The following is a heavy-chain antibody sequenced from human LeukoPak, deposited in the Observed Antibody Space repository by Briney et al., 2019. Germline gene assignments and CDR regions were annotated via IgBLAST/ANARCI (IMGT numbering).Heavy chain of an antibody. CDR1: GFTFSSYA. Sequence: GGSLRLSCVASGFTFSSYAMSWVRQAPGKGLEWVSGISGSGGSAYYADSVKGRFSISRDNSKNTLYLQMNSLRADDTAVYYCATSGGYYQFDYWGQGTLVTVSS. J-gene: IGHJ4*02. CDR3: ATSGGYYQFDY. V-gene: IGHV3-23*01. CDR2: ISGSGGSA. D-gene: IGHD1-26*01.